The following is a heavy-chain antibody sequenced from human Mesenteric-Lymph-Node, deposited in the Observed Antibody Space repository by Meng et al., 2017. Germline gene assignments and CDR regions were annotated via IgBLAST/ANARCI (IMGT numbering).Heavy chain of an antibody. V-gene: IGHV4-34*01. CDR1: GGSFSGYY. CDR2: INHSGST. J-gene: IGHJ4*02. Sequence: SQTLSLTCAVYGGSFSGYYWSWIRQPPGKGLEWIGEINHSGSTNYNPSLKSRVTISVDTSKNQFSLKLSSATAADTAVYYCARAGVYYYGSGSYTYYFDYWGQGTLVTVSS. D-gene: IGHD3-10*01. CDR3: ARAGVYYYGSGSYTYYFDY.